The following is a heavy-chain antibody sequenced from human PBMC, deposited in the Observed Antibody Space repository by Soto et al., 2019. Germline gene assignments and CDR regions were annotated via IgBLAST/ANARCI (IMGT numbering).Heavy chain of an antibody. Sequence: ASVKVSCKASGYSFTTSGITWVRQAPGQGLEWMGWISTYNGNTNYAQKLQDRVTLTTDTSTGTAYMELRSLRSDDTAIYYCARRLYGDYDYWGQGTLVTVSS. D-gene: IGHD4-17*01. CDR2: ISTYNGNT. V-gene: IGHV1-18*01. J-gene: IGHJ4*02. CDR1: GYSFTTSG. CDR3: ARRLYGDYDY.